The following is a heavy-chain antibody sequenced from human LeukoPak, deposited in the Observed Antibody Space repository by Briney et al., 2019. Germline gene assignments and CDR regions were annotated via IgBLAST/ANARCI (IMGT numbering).Heavy chain of an antibody. CDR1: GFTFSSYG. CDR2: IWYDGSNK. CDR3: ATTEGTPYYYYGLDV. Sequence: PGRSLRLSCAASGFTFSSYGMHWVRQAPGKGLEWVAVIWYDGSNKYYGDSVKGRFTISRDNSKKTLYLQMNSLRVEDTAVYYCATTEGTPYYYYGLDVWGQGTTVTVSS. V-gene: IGHV3-33*01. J-gene: IGHJ6*02.